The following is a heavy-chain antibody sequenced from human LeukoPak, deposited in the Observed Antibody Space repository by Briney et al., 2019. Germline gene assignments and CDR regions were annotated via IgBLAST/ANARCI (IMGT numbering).Heavy chain of an antibody. V-gene: IGHV1-2*06. CDR1: GYTFTNYD. CDR2: INPNSGGT. J-gene: IGHJ4*02. Sequence: ASVKVSCKASGYTFTNYDINWVRQAPGQGLEWMGRINPNSGGTNYAQKFQGRVTMTRDTSISTAYMELSRLRSDDTAVYYCARTFSSSSDYWGQGTLVTVSS. CDR3: ARTFSSSSDY. D-gene: IGHD6-6*01.